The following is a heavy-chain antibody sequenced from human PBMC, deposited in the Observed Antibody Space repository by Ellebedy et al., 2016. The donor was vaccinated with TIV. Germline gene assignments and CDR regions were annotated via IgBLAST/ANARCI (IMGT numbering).Heavy chain of an antibody. D-gene: IGHD3-10*01. J-gene: IGHJ4*02. V-gene: IGHV1-24*01. CDR1: GYTVTELS. CDR2: FDPENGET. CDR3: ARGSAEGRAFDY. Sequence: AASVKVSCKVSGYTVTELSMHWVRQAPGKGLEWIGGFDPENGETIYAQKFQGRVTVTEDTSTDTAYLELSSLRSEDTAVYYCARGSAEGRAFDYWGQGTLVTVSS.